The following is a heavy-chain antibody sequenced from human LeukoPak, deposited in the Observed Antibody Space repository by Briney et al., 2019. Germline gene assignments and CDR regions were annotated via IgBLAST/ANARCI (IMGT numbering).Heavy chain of an antibody. CDR3: ARSAIDNSSLTFVY. D-gene: IGHD6-13*01. V-gene: IGHV3-53*01. Sequence: GGSLRLSCAASGFTLSSNYMSWVRQAPGKGLEWVSVIYSGGSTYYSDCVKGRFTISTDNSNNTMYLQMNSLRAEDTAVYYCARSAIDNSSLTFVYWGQGTPVTVSS. CDR1: GFTLSSNY. CDR2: IYSGGST. J-gene: IGHJ4*02.